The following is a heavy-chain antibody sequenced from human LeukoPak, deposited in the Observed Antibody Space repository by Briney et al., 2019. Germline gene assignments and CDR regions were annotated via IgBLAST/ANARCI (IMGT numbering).Heavy chain of an antibody. Sequence: PGGSLRLSCAASGFTFSTYAMSWVRQAPGKGLEWVGRTRSKANSYTTEYAASVKGRFTISRDDSKNSLYLQMNSLKTEDTAVYYCATSGLSSGSGAFDIWGQGTMVTVSS. J-gene: IGHJ3*02. CDR3: ATSGLSSGSGAFDI. V-gene: IGHV3-72*01. D-gene: IGHD6-19*01. CDR2: TRSKANSYTT. CDR1: GFTFSTYA.